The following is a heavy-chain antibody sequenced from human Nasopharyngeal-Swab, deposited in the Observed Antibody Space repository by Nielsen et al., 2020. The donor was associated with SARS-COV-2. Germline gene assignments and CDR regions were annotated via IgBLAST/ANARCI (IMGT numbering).Heavy chain of an antibody. V-gene: IGHV3-43*01. J-gene: IGHJ4*02. Sequence: GESLKISCAASGFTFDDYTMHWVRQAPGKGPEWVSLISWDGGSTYYADSVKGRFTISRDNSKNSLYLQMNSLRTEDTALYYCAKDSNYGGNFDYWGQGTLVTVSS. CDR3: AKDSNYGGNFDY. CDR1: GFTFDDYT. CDR2: ISWDGGST. D-gene: IGHD4-23*01.